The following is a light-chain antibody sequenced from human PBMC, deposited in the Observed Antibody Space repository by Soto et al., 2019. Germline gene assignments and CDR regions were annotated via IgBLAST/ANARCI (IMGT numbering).Light chain of an antibody. CDR3: QQYGSSLIT. CDR1: QSVSSSY. J-gene: IGKJ5*01. CDR2: GAS. Sequence: EIVLTHSPGTLSLSPCERAALFCSASQSVSSSYLAWYQQKPGQAPRLLIYGASSRATGIPDRFSGSGSGTDFTLTISRLEPEDFAVYYCQQYGSSLITFGQGTRLEIK. V-gene: IGKV3-20*01.